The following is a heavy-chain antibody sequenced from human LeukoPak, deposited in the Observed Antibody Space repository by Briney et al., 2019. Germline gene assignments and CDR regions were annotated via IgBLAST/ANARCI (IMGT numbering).Heavy chain of an antibody. D-gene: IGHD3-22*01. CDR1: GYPFTGYY. V-gene: IGHV1-2*02. CDR2: INPNSGGT. J-gene: IGHJ4*02. CDR3: APDYYDSRFGDY. Sequence: ASVKVSFKASGYPFTGYYMHWVRPAPGQGLEWMGWINPNSGGTNYAQKFQGRVTITRDTSISTAYMELSRLRSDDTAVYYCAPDYYDSRFGDYWGQGTLVTVSS.